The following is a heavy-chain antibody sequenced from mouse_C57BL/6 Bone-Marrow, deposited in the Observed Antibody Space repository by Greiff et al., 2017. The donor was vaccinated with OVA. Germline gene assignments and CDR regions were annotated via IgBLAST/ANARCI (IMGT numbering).Heavy chain of an antibody. CDR1: GYTFTSYG. D-gene: IGHD2-2*01. J-gene: IGHJ2*01. Sequence: QVQLKQSGAELARPGASVKLSCKASGYTFTSYGISWVKQRTGQGLEWIGEIYTRCGNTNYNEKFKGKATPTADKSSSTAYMELSSLTSEDSAVFFCARVEVTLYWGQGTTLTVSS. CDR3: ARVEVTLY. CDR2: IYTRCGNT. V-gene: IGHV1-81*01.